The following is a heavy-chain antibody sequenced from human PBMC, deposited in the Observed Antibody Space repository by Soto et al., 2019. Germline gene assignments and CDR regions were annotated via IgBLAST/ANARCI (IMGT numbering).Heavy chain of an antibody. CDR1: VASITHYY. Sequence: KPSETLSLTCSVSVASITHYYWSCIRQPAGKGLECIGRIYGGGSTTYNPSLKSRVTMSVDTSKNQFSLKLRYVNAADTAVYYCARDYDFWSGPHGMDVWGQGTRVTVSS. D-gene: IGHD3-3*01. CDR3: ARDYDFWSGPHGMDV. CDR2: IYGGGST. V-gene: IGHV4-4*07. J-gene: IGHJ6*02.